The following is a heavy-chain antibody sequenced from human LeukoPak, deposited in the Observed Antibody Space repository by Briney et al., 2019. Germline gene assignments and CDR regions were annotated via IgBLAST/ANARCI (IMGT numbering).Heavy chain of an antibody. J-gene: IGHJ4*02. V-gene: IGHV3-23*01. D-gene: IGHD4-17*01. CDR3: AKDLRLDY. Sequence: GGSLRLSCAASGFTFSVYAMTWVRQAPGKGLEWISTITSGGSTYYADSVKGRFTISRDNSKNTLSLQMNSLRAEDTAVYYCAKDLRLDYWGQGTLVTVSS. CDR1: GFTFSVYA. CDR2: ITSGGST.